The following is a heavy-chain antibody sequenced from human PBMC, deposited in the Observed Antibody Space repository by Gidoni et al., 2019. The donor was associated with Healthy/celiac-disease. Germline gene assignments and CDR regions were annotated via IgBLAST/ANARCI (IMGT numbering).Heavy chain of an antibody. Sequence: EVQLVESGGGLVKPGGSLRLSCAASGFTFSNAWMSWVRQAPGKGLEWVGRIKSKTDVGTTDYAAPVKGRFTISRDDSKNTLYLQMNSLKTEDTAVYYCTTDYGDDSSSRDYWGQGTLVTVSS. V-gene: IGHV3-15*01. CDR3: TTDYGDDSSSRDY. CDR2: IKSKTDVGTT. J-gene: IGHJ4*02. D-gene: IGHD3-22*01. CDR1: GFTFSNAW.